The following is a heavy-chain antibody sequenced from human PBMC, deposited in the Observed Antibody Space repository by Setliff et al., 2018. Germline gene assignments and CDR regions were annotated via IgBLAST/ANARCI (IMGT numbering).Heavy chain of an antibody. CDR2: INPDGSGK. CDR3: ARGVGATEYYYMDV. Sequence: GGSLRLSCATSGFIFTREWMSWVRQAPGTGLELVANINPDGSGKNYVDSVKGRFSISREIAKNSLYLQMNSLRAEDTALYYCARGVGATEYYYMDVWGKGTTVTVSS. V-gene: IGHV3-7*03. CDR1: GFIFTREW. J-gene: IGHJ6*03. D-gene: IGHD1-26*01.